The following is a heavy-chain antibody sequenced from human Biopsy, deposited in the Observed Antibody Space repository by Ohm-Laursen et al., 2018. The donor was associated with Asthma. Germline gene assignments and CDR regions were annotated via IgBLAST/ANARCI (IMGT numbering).Heavy chain of an antibody. CDR3: ASDFPKDYVRYNFQF. CDR1: GYSLTDLS. Sequence: ASVKVSCKIFGYSLTDLSMHWVRQAPGQGLEWMGGHGHEEGGTVNARRFQGRVTMTEDTSTDTAYMELSSLSSDDTAVYYCASDFPKDYVRYNFQFWGQGTLVTVSS. D-gene: IGHD4-17*01. V-gene: IGHV1-24*01. CDR2: HGHEEGGT. J-gene: IGHJ4*02.